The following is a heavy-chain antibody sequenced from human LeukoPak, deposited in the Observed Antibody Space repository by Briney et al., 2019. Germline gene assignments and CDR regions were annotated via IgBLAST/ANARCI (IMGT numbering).Heavy chain of an antibody. CDR3: ASCHYDFWSGYYP. D-gene: IGHD3-3*01. CDR1: GGTFSSYT. J-gene: IGHJ5*02. CDR2: IIPILGIA. Sequence: SVKVSCKTSGGTFSSYTISWVRQAPGQGLEWMERIIPILGIANYAQKFQGRVTITADKYTSTAYMELSSLRSEDTAVYYCASCHYDFWSGYYPWGQGTLVTVSS. V-gene: IGHV1-69*02.